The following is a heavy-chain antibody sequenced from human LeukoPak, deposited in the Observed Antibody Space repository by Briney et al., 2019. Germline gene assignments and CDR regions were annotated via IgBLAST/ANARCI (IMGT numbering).Heavy chain of an antibody. D-gene: IGHD2-2*01. Sequence: KSSETLSLTCTVSGGSISSYYWSWIRQPPGKGLEWIGYIYYSGSTNYNPSLKSRVTISVDTSKNQFSLKLSSVTAADTAAYYCARGIVVVPAAINYYYYGMDVWGQGTTVTVSS. V-gene: IGHV4-59*01. CDR2: IYYSGST. J-gene: IGHJ6*02. CDR3: ARGIVVVPAAINYYYYGMDV. CDR1: GGSISSYY.